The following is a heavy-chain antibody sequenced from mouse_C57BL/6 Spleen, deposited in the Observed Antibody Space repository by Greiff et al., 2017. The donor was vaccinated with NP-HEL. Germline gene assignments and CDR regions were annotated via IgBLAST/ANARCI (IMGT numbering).Heavy chain of an antibody. D-gene: IGHD2-3*01. CDR2: IDPETGGT. CDR3: TGDGWVPSWFAY. J-gene: IGHJ3*01. Sequence: QVQLQQSGAELVRPGASVTLSCKASGYTFTDYEMHWVKQTPVHGLEWIGAIDPETGGTAYNQKFKGKAILTADKSSSTAYMELRSLTSEDSAVYYCTGDGWVPSWFAYWGQGTLVTVSA. V-gene: IGHV1-15*01. CDR1: GYTFTDYE.